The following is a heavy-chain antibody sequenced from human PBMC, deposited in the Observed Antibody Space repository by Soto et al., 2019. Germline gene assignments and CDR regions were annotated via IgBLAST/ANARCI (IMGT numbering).Heavy chain of an antibody. V-gene: IGHV1-46*01. CDR1: GDTFTSYY. D-gene: IGHD6-6*01. CDR2: INPHGGST. Sequence: GASVKVSCKAPGDTFTSYYLNWVRQAPGQGLEWMGVINPHGGSTKYAQKFQGRFSISRDNSKNTLYLQMNSLRPDDTAVYHCAREPWGYSGSSKHFDFWGHGTLVTVSS. J-gene: IGHJ4*01. CDR3: AREPWGYSGSSKHFDF.